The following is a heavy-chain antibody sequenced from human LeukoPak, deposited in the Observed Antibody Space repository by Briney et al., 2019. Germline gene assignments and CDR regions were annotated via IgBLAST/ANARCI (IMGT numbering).Heavy chain of an antibody. V-gene: IGHV3-23*01. Sequence: PGGSLRLSCAASGFTFSSYAMSWVRQAPGKGLEWVSAISGSGGSTYYADSVKGRFTISRDNSKNTLYLQMNSLRAEDTAVYYCANMRAYCSCGSCSNDYWGQGTLVTVSS. D-gene: IGHD2-15*01. J-gene: IGHJ4*02. CDR2: ISGSGGST. CDR3: ANMRAYCSCGSCSNDY. CDR1: GFTFSSYA.